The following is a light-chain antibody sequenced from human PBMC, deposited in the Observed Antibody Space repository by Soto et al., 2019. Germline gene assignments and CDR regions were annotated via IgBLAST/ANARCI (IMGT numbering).Light chain of an antibody. CDR2: GNT. V-gene: IGLV1-40*01. Sequence: QSVLTQPPSVSGAPGQRVTISCTGRSSSIGAGFDVHWYQQLPGTAPKLLIFGNTNRPSGVPDRFSGSKSGTSASLAIAGLQAEDEADYYCSSYTRSSTYVFGTGTKVTVL. CDR3: SSYTRSSTYV. J-gene: IGLJ1*01. CDR1: SSSIGAGFD.